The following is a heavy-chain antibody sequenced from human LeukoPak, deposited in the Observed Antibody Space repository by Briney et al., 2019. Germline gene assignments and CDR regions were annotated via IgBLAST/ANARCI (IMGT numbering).Heavy chain of an antibody. CDR2: IYHSGST. CDR1: GGSISSGGYS. D-gene: IGHD3-10*01. V-gene: IGHV4-30-2*01. CDR3: ARDSRDWGGRVKSLDP. Sequence: SETLSLTCAVSGGSISSGGYSWSWIRQPPGKGLEWIGYIYHSGSTYYNPSLKSRVTMSVDTSKNQFSLKLSSVTAADTAVYYCARDSRDWGGRVKSLDPWGQGTLVTVSS. J-gene: IGHJ5*02.